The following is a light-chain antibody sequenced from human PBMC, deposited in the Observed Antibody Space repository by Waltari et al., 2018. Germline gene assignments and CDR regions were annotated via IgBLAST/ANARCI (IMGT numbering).Light chain of an antibody. Sequence: QSALTQPASVSGSPGQSITISCTGTSSDFGAYNYFSWYQQYPGKAPKLVIFDVGNRPSGVSNRFSGSKSGNTASLTISGLQAEDEADYYCNSFTSSSTLVFGGGTKLTVL. CDR2: DVG. J-gene: IGLJ3*02. CDR3: NSFTSSSTLV. V-gene: IGLV2-14*03. CDR1: SSDFGAYNY.